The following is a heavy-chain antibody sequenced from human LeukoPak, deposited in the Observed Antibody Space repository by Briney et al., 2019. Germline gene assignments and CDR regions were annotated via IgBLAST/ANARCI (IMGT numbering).Heavy chain of an antibody. D-gene: IGHD6-6*01. J-gene: IGHJ4*02. CDR1: GFTFSSYS. CDR3: ARWALWGPYSSPFVDY. V-gene: IGHV3-48*04. CDR2: ISSSSSTI. Sequence: GGSLRLSCAASGFTFSSYSMNWVRQAPGKGLEWVSYISSSSSTIYYADSVKGRFTISRDNAKNSLYLQMNSLRAEDTAVYYCARWALWGPYSSPFVDYWGQGTLVTVSS.